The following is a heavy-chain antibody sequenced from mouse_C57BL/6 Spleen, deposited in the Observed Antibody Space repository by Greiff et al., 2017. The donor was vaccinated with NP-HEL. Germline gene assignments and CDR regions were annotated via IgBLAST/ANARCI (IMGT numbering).Heavy chain of an antibody. Sequence: VKLMESGAELARPGASVKLSCKASGYTFTSYGISWVKQRTGQGLEWIGEIYPRSGNTYYNEKFKGKATLTADKSSSTAYMELRSLTSEDSAVYYCARGVLYPSYWGQGTLVTVSA. J-gene: IGHJ3*01. CDR1: GYTFTSYG. V-gene: IGHV1-81*01. D-gene: IGHD2-12*01. CDR3: ARGVLYPSY. CDR2: IYPRSGNT.